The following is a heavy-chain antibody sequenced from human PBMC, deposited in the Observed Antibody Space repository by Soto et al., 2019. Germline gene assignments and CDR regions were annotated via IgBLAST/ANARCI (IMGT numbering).Heavy chain of an antibody. Sequence: QVQLQESGPGLVKPSETLSLICTVSGGSISGYYGKWIRQPPGKRLEYIGYIYYTGSTYYNPSLKSRVTMSVDTSKNQFSLRLTSVTAADTAVYYCARDSPGAGHFDYWGQGILVTVSS. V-gene: IGHV4-59*01. CDR2: IYYTGST. CDR3: ARDSPGAGHFDY. D-gene: IGHD6-13*01. J-gene: IGHJ4*02. CDR1: GGSISGYY.